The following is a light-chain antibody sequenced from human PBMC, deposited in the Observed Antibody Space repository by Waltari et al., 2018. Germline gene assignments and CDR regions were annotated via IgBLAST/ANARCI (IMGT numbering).Light chain of an antibody. CDR1: QNIRTY. V-gene: IGKV1-39*01. J-gene: IGKJ1*01. CDR3: QQSFSSPWT. Sequence: DIQMTQSPSSLSASIGDTITFTCRASQNIRTYLNWYQQKPAKAPKLLIFGASSLPRGVPSRFSGSASGTEFTLTITNLQPDDFATYFCQQSFSSPWTFGQGTTV. CDR2: GAS.